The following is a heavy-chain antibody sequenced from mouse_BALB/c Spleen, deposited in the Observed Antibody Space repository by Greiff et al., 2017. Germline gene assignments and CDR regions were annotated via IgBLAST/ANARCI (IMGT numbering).Heavy chain of an antibody. Sequence: QVQLKESGPGLVAPSPSLSITCTVSGFSLTSYGVSWVRQPPEKGLEWLGVIWGDGRTNYHSALIARVSISKDNSKSQVFLKLNSLQTDDTATYYCARPEDFYGMEDWGQGTSVTVS. CDR1: GFSLTSYG. V-gene: IGHV2-3*01. J-gene: IGHJ4*01. CDR2: IWGDGRT. CDR3: ARPEDFYGMED.